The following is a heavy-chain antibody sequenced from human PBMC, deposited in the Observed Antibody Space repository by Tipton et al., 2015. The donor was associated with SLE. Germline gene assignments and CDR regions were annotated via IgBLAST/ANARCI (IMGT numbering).Heavy chain of an antibody. D-gene: IGHD6-19*01. J-gene: IGHJ4*02. CDR3: AREGGVAGRLDC. CDR1: GGSISSYY. CDR2: IYYSGST. Sequence: TLSLTCTVSGGSISSYYWSWIRQPPGKGLERGGYIYYSGSTNYNPSLKSRVTISVDTSKNQFSLKLSSVTAADTAVYYCAREGGVAGRLDCWGQGTLVTVSS. V-gene: IGHV4-59*01.